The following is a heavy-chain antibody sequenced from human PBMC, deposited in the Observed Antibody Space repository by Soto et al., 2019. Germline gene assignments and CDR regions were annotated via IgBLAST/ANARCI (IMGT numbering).Heavy chain of an antibody. J-gene: IGHJ4*02. V-gene: IGHV4-59*12. CDR1: GGSISSYY. CDR2: IYYSGST. D-gene: IGHD3-10*01. CDR3: AREVPMANFDY. Sequence: SETLSLTCTVSGGSISSYYWSWIRQPPGKGLEWIGYIYYSGSTNYNPSLKSRVTISVDTSKNQFSLKLSSVTAADTAVYYCAREVPMANFDYWGQGTLVTVSS.